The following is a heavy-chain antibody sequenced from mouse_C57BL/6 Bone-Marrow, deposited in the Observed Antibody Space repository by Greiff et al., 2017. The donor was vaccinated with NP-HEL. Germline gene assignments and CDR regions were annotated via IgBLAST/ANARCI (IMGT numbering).Heavy chain of an antibody. D-gene: IGHD1-1*01. CDR1: GFTFSNYW. CDR3: TGTVTTVQSWVVFDY. J-gene: IGHJ2*01. Sequence: EVQLVESGGGLVQPGGSMKLSCVASGFTFSNYWMNWVRQSPEKGLEWVAQIRLKSDNYATHYAESVKGRFTISRDDSKSSVYLQMNNLRAEDTGIYYCTGTVTTVQSWVVFDYWGQGTTLTVSS. V-gene: IGHV6-3*01. CDR2: IRLKSDNYAT.